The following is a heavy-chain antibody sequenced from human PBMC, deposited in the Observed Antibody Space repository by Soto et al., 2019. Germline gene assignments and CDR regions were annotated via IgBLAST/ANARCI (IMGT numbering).Heavy chain of an antibody. CDR1: GGSISSSSYY. Sequence: QLQLQESGPGLVKPSETLSLTCTVSGGSISSSSYYWGWIRQPPGKGLEWIGSIYYSGSTYYNPFLKSRVTRSVDTSKNQFSLKLSSVTAADTAVYYCARREAVAGSRSYWGQGTLVTVSS. D-gene: IGHD6-19*01. V-gene: IGHV4-39*01. CDR3: ARREAVAGSRSY. J-gene: IGHJ4*02. CDR2: IYYSGST.